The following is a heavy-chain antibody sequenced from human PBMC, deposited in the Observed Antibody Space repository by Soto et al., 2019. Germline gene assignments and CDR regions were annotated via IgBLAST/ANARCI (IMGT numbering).Heavy chain of an antibody. D-gene: IGHD3-10*01. V-gene: IGHV4-59*08. Sequence: ASETLSLTCTVSGGSISSYYWSWIRQPPGKGLEWIGYIYYSGSTNCNPSLKSRVTISVDTSKNQFSLKLSSVTAADTAVYYCARHMVRGVIVAGFYPWGQGTLVTVSS. CDR3: ARHMVRGVIVAGFYP. CDR1: GGSISSYY. J-gene: IGHJ5*02. CDR2: IYYSGST.